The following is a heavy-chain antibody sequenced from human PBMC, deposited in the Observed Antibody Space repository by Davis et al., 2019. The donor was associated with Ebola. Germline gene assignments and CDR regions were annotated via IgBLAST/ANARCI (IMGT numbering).Heavy chain of an antibody. J-gene: IGHJ4*02. CDR3: ARDDKVMHFDY. D-gene: IGHD3-16*01. CDR1: GGTFSSYT. V-gene: IGHV1-2*02. Sequence: VKVSCKASGGTFSSYTISWVRQAPGQGLEWMGWINPNSGGSRYAHKFQGRVTMTRDTSINTAHMELSGLRYDDTAVCYCARDDKVMHFDYWGQGTLVTVSS. CDR2: INPNSGGS.